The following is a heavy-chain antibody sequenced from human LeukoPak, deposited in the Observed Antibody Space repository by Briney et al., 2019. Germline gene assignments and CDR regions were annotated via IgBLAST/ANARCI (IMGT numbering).Heavy chain of an antibody. Sequence: SETLSLTCTVSGGSISSYYWSWIRQPAGKGLEWIGRFYTSGSTKYNPSLKSRVTMSEDTSKNHFSLKLSSVTAADTAVYYCARVLRGSTFGGVIVSYFDYWGQGTLVTVSS. CDR1: GGSISSYY. J-gene: IGHJ4*02. CDR3: ARVLRGSTFGGVIVSYFDY. CDR2: FYTSGST. D-gene: IGHD3-16*02. V-gene: IGHV4-4*07.